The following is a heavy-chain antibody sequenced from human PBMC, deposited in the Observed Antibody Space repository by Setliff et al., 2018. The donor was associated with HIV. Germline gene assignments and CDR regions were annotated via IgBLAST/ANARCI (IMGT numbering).Heavy chain of an antibody. Sequence: SETLSLTCTVSGGSISSYYWSWIRQPPGKGLEWIGYIYTSGSTNYNPSLKSRVTISVDTSKNQFSLKVNSVTAADTAVYYCARSPRTGVAGEFEYWGQGTLVTVSS. J-gene: IGHJ4*02. CDR3: ARSPRTGVAGEFEY. CDR2: IYTSGST. CDR1: GGSISSYY. V-gene: IGHV4-4*09. D-gene: IGHD6-19*01.